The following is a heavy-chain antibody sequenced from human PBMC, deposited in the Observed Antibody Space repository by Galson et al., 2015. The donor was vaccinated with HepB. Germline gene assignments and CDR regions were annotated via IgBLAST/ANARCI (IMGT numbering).Heavy chain of an antibody. CDR1: GFTFSSYW. CDR3: ARDYSQYYYYDSSGPTPGFDP. V-gene: IGHV3-7*03. D-gene: IGHD3-22*01. Sequence: SLRLSCAASGFTFSSYWMSWVRQAPGKGLEWVANIKQDGSEKYYVDSVKGRFTISRDNAKNSLYLQMNSLRAEDTAVYYCARDYSQYYYYDSSGPTPGFDPWGQGTLVTVSS. J-gene: IGHJ5*02. CDR2: IKQDGSEK.